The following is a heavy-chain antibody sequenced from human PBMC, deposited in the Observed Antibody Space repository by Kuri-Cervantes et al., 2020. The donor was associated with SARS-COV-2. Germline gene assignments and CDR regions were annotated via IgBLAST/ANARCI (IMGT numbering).Heavy chain of an antibody. V-gene: IGHV3-48*03. D-gene: IGHD5-18*01. CDR3: ARAEDTAMGGFDY. J-gene: IGHJ4*02. CDR1: GFTFSSYE. Sequence: LSLTCAASGFTFSSYEMNWVRQAPGKGLEWVSYISSSGSTIYYADSVKGRFTISRDNAKNSLYLQMNSLRAEDTAVYYCARAEDTAMGGFDYWGQGTLVTVSS. CDR2: ISSSGSTI.